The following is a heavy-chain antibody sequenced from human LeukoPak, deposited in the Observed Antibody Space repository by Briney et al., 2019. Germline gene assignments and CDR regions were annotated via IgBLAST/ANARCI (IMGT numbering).Heavy chain of an antibody. J-gene: IGHJ4*02. CDR2: IKSDGSSA. V-gene: IGHV3-74*01. CDR3: TRTPSSSWLYYFDY. Sequence: GGSLRLSCAASGFTFSNYWMHWVRQAPGKGLVWVSRIKSDGSSATYADSVKGRFTISRDNAKNTLYLQMNGLGAEDTAVYYCTRTPSSSWLYYFDYWGQGTLLTVSS. D-gene: IGHD6-13*01. CDR1: GFTFSNYW.